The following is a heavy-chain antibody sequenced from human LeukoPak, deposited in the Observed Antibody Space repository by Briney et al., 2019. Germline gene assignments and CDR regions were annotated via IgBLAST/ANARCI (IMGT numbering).Heavy chain of an antibody. CDR1: GGSISSSSYY. Sequence: PSETLSLTCTVSGGSISSSSYYWGWIRQPPGKGLEWIGSIYYSGSTYYNPSLKSRVTISVDTSKNQFSLKLSSVTAADTAVYYCARSSPGRMDVWGQGTTVTVSS. CDR2: IYYSGST. V-gene: IGHV4-39*01. D-gene: IGHD2-2*01. J-gene: IGHJ6*02. CDR3: ARSSPGRMDV.